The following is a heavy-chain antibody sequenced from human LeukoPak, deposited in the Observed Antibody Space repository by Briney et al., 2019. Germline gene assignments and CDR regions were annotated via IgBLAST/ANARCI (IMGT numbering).Heavy chain of an antibody. J-gene: IGHJ4*02. D-gene: IGHD3-3*01. CDR3: AKFRFLEWLTPLCDY. CDR1: GFTFSSYA. CDR2: ISGSGGST. V-gene: IGHV3-23*01. Sequence: GGSLRLSCAASGFTFSSYAMSWVRQAPGKGLEWVSAISGSGGSTYYADSEKGRFTISRDNSKNTLYLQMNSLRAEDTAVYYCAKFRFLEWLTPLCDYWGQGTLVTVSS.